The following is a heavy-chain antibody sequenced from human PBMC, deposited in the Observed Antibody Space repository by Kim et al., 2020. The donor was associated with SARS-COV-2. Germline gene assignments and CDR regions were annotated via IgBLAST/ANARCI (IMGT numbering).Heavy chain of an antibody. V-gene: IGHV3-66*01. J-gene: IGHJ4*02. Sequence: GGSLRLSCAASGFTVSSNYMSWVRQAPGKGLEWVSVIYSGGSTYYADSVKGRFTISRDNSKNTLYLQMNSLRAEDTAVYYCARGDTYYYDSSGYSPMSFDYWGQGTLVTVSS. D-gene: IGHD3-22*01. CDR2: IYSGGST. CDR3: ARGDTYYYDSSGYSPMSFDY. CDR1: GFTVSSNY.